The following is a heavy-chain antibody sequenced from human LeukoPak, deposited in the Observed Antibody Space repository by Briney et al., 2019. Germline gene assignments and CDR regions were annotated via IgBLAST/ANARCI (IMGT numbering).Heavy chain of an antibody. D-gene: IGHD6-13*01. Sequence: SVKVSCKASGGTFSSYAISWVRQAPGRGLEWMGRIIPILGIANYAQKFQGRVTITADKSTSTAYMELSSLRSEDTAVYYCAREYSPYSSSWYGDWFDPWGQGTLVTVSS. J-gene: IGHJ5*02. V-gene: IGHV1-69*04. CDR1: GGTFSSYA. CDR2: IIPILGIA. CDR3: AREYSPYSSSWYGDWFDP.